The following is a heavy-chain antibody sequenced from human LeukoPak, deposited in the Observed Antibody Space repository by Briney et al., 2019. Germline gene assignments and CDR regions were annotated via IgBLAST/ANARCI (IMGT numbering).Heavy chain of an antibody. CDR2: ISGSGDST. J-gene: IGHJ5*02. V-gene: IGHV3-23*01. D-gene: IGHD2-21*02. Sequence: PGGSLRLSCAASGFTFSKYAMSWVRQAPGKGLEWVSAISGSGDSTYYADSVKGRFTISRDNSKNTLYLQMNSLRAEDTAVYYCAKVLVVTTLRNNWFDPWGQGTLVTVSS. CDR1: GFTFSKYA. CDR3: AKVLVVTTLRNNWFDP.